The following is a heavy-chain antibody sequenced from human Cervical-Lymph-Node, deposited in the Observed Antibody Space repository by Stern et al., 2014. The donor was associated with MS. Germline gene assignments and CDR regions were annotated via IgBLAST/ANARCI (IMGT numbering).Heavy chain of an antibody. V-gene: IGHV1-46*03. D-gene: IGHD5-18*01. CDR3: ARPSTGGYTYGGNFDY. J-gene: IGHJ4*02. CDR2: ISPSGGTA. CDR1: GYTFINYY. Sequence: QDQLVQSGAEVKKPGASVKVSCEASGYTFINYYIHWVRQAPGQGLEWMGVISPSGGTANYDPKFQGRVTMTRDTSTSTVYMELSSLRSEDTAVYYCARPSTGGYTYGGNFDYWGQGALVTVSS.